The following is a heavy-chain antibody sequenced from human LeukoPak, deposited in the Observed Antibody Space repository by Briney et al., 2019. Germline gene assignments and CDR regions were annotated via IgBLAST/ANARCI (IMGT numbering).Heavy chain of an antibody. CDR3: ARGRKNIAVAGRYYYYYYYMDV. Sequence: SETLSLTCAVYGGSFSGYYWSWIRQPPGKGLEWIGEINHSGSTNYNPSLKSRVTISVDTSKNQFSLKLSSVTAADTAVYYCARGRKNIAVAGRYYYYYYYMDVWGKGTTVTVSS. J-gene: IGHJ6*03. V-gene: IGHV4-34*01. D-gene: IGHD6-19*01. CDR1: GGSFSGYY. CDR2: INHSGST.